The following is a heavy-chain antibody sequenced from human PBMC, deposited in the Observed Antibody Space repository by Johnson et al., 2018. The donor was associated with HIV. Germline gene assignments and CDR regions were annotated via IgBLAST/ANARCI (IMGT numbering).Heavy chain of an antibody. CDR3: ARELRGPDAFDI. Sequence: QAPGKGLEWVANIKQDGSEKYYVDSVKGRFTISRDNAKNSLYLQMNGLKDEDTAIYYCARELRGPDAFDIWGQGTMVTVSS. V-gene: IGHV3-7*01. CDR2: IKQDGSEK. J-gene: IGHJ3*02.